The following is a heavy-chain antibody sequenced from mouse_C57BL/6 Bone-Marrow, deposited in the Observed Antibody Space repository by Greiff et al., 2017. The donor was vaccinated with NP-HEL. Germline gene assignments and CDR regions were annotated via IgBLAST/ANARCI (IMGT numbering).Heavy chain of an antibody. Sequence: QAQLKESGAELVKPGASVKMSCKASGYTFTTYPIEWVKQNHGKSLEWIGNFHPYNDDTEYNEKFKNKATLTVEKSSSTVYLELSRLTSDDSSVYYCARGGNYWNYFDYWGQGTTPTVSA. CDR3: ARGGNYWNYFDY. J-gene: IGHJ2*01. V-gene: IGHV1-47*01. D-gene: IGHD2-1*01. CDR1: GYTFTTYP. CDR2: FHPYNDDT.